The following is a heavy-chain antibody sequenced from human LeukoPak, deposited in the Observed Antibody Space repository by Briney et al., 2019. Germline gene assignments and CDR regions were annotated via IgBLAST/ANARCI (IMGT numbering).Heavy chain of an antibody. V-gene: IGHV1-2*02. J-gene: IGHJ4*02. CDR1: GYIFTGYY. Sequence: ASVKVSCKASGYIFTGYYMHWVRQAPGQGLEWMGWINPNSGGTNSAQKFQGRVTMTRDTSISTAYMELSRLTSDDTAVYYCARGQSLNDYWGQGTLVTVSS. CDR3: ARGQSLNDY. CDR2: INPNSGGT.